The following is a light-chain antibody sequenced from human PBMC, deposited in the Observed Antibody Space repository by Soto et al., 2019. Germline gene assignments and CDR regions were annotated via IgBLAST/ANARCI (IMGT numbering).Light chain of an antibody. Sequence: QSALTQPPSVSGSPGQSVTISCTGTSSDVGSYNRVSWYQQPPGTAPKLMIYEVSNRPSGVPDRFSGSKSGNTASLTISGLQAEDEADYYCSLYTSSSTYVFGTWTKLTVL. CDR3: SLYTSSSTYV. CDR2: EVS. V-gene: IGLV2-18*01. J-gene: IGLJ1*01. CDR1: SSDVGSYNR.